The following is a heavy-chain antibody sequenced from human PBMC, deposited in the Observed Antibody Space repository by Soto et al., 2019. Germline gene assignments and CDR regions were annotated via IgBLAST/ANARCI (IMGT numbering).Heavy chain of an antibody. D-gene: IGHD4-17*01. CDR3: ARQDGKTTVTTVRVWLET. V-gene: IGHV4-39*01. CDR2: MYYSGIT. J-gene: IGHJ5*02. Sequence: QLQLQESGPGLVKPSETLSLTCTVSVGSISSGIYYWGWIRQPPGKGLEYIASMYYSGITYYNPYRKGRANCSVDTCKNQISLKLRSVTAADTAVYYFARQDGKTTVTTVRVWLETWGKGTLVTVSS. CDR1: VGSISSGIYY.